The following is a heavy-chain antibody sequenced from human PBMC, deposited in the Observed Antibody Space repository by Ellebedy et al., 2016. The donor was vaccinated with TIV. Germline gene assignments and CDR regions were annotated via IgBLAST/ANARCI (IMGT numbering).Heavy chain of an antibody. Sequence: ASVKVSCKATGYTFSSYGFSWVRQAPGQGLEWMGWISAYNGNTDYAQKFQGRLIMATDTSTTTAYMELRSLRSDDTAVYYCARVAYGDYWWIDPWGQGTLVAVSS. CDR3: ARVAYGDYWWIDP. V-gene: IGHV1-18*01. CDR2: ISAYNGNT. J-gene: IGHJ5*02. D-gene: IGHD4-17*01. CDR1: GYTFSSYG.